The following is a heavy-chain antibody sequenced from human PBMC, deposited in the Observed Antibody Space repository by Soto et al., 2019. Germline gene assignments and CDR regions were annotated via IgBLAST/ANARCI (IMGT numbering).Heavy chain of an antibody. CDR2: IKSKTDGGTT. V-gene: IGHV3-15*01. J-gene: IGHJ3*02. CDR3: TTDPGCCDALDI. CDR1: GFTFSNAW. Sequence: GGSLRLSCAASGFTFSNAWMSWVRQAPGQVLEWVGRIKSKTDGGTTDYAAPVKGRFTISRDDSKNTLYLQMNSLKTEDTAVYYCTTDPGCCDALDIWGQGTMVTVSS. D-gene: IGHD2-15*01.